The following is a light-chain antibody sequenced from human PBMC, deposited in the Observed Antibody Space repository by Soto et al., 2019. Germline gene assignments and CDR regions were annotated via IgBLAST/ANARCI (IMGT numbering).Light chain of an antibody. J-gene: IGKJ2*01. CDR3: QQYSTYKYT. CDR2: DAS. CDR1: QSVSSW. V-gene: IGKV1-5*01. Sequence: EIQMTQSPSTLSASVGDRVTITCWASQSVSSWLAWYQQKPGKAPKLLIYDASSLDIGVPSRFSGSGSGTEFTLTSIHLQHDEFDTYQRQQYSTYKYTFGQGTKLEIK.